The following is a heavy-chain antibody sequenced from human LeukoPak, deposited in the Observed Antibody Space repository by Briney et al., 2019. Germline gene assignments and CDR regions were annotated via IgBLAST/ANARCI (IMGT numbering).Heavy chain of an antibody. CDR1: GGTFSSYA. CDR3: ARAYDILTGYYNFDY. D-gene: IGHD3-9*01. J-gene: IGHJ4*02. V-gene: IGHV1-69*13. Sequence: ASVKVSCKASGGTFSSYAISWVRQAPGQGLEWMGGIIPIFGTANYAQKFQGRVTITADEFTSTAYMELSSLRSEDTAVYYCARAYDILTGYYNFDYWGQGTLVTVSS. CDR2: IIPIFGTA.